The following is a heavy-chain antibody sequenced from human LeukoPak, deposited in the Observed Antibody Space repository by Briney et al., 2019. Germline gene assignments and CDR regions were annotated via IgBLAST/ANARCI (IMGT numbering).Heavy chain of an antibody. CDR3: ARASYSYDINGWVPFDY. D-gene: IGHD3-22*01. CDR1: SGSISSSNYY. J-gene: IGHJ4*02. CDR2: IYTSGST. Sequence: PSQTLSLTCTVSSGSISSSNYYWSWLRQPAGKGLEWIGRIYTSGSTNYNPSLKSRVTISGDTSKNQFSLRLSSVTAADTAVYYCARASYSYDINGWVPFDYWGQGTLVTVSS. V-gene: IGHV4-61*02.